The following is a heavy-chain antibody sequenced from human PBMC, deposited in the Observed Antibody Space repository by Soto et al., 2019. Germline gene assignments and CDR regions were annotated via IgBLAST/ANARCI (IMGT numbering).Heavy chain of an antibody. CDR1: GGSISSYY. J-gene: IGHJ4*02. CDR3: ARGGNSGDGPQLYFAY. V-gene: IGHV4-59*01. D-gene: IGHD5-12*01. CDR2: IYSSGST. Sequence: SETLSLTCTVSGGSISSYYWSWIRQPPGKGLEWIGYIYSSGSTNYNPSLQSRVTMSVDTSKNQFSLKLNSVTAADTAVYYCARGGNSGDGPQLYFAYWGQGTLVTVSS.